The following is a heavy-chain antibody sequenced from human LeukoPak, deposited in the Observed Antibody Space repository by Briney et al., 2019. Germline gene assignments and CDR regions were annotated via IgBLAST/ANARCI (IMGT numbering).Heavy chain of an antibody. CDR2: IIPIFGTA. J-gene: IGHJ4*02. CDR3: ARRGGSEYDYVWGSYRYFGY. V-gene: IGHV1-69*13. Sequence: ASVKVSCKASGGTFSSYAISWVRQAPGQGLEWMGRIIPIFGTANYAQKFQGRVTITADESTSTAYMELSSLRSEDTAVYYCARRGGSEYDYVWGSYRYFGYWGQGTLVTVSS. CDR1: GGTFSSYA. D-gene: IGHD3-16*02.